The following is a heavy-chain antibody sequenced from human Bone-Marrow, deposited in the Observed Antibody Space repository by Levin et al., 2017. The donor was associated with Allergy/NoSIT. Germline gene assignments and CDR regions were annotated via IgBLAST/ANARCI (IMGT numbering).Heavy chain of an antibody. D-gene: IGHD6-19*01. Sequence: SQTLSLPCTVSGGSIPSGDYFWSWIRQPPGKGLEWIGYIFYNGSTYFNPSLKSRVTISVDTSKNQFSLKLSSVTAADTAVYYCASDGKDSSRDYWGQGTLVTVSS. CDR1: GGSIPSGDYF. CDR3: ASDGKDSSRDY. V-gene: IGHV4-30-4*01. J-gene: IGHJ4*02. CDR2: IFYNGST.